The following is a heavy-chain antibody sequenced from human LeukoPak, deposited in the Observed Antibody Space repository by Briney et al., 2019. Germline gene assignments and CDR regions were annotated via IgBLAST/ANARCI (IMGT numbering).Heavy chain of an antibody. Sequence: ASVKVSCKASGYTFTSYYMHWVRQAPGQGLEWMGGLDPEDGEAIYAQPLQGRVTMTEDTSSDTAYMVLSSLRSEDTAVYYCATRNFGGYGAFDIWGQGTMVTVSS. CDR3: ATRNFGGYGAFDI. D-gene: IGHD5-12*01. J-gene: IGHJ3*02. CDR2: LDPEDGEA. V-gene: IGHV1-24*01. CDR1: GYTFTSYY.